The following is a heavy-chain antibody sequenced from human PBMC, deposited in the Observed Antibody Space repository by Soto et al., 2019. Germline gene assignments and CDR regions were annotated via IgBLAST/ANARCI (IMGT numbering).Heavy chain of an antibody. J-gene: IGHJ6*02. D-gene: IGHD2-2*01. Sequence: ASVQISYKNSGYNFTSFDLSWVRKAPEQGLEWMGWISAYNGNTNYAQKLQGRVTMTTDTSTSTAYMELRSLRSDDTAVYYCARVLVPAATRYYYVMDVWGQGTTVTVSS. CDR3: ARVLVPAATRYYYVMDV. V-gene: IGHV1-18*01. CDR1: GYNFTSFD. CDR2: ISAYNGNT.